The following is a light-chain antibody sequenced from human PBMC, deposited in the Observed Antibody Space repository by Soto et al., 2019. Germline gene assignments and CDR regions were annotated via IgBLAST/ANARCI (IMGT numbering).Light chain of an antibody. CDR2: DVS. CDR3: SSYTSSSNVV. Sequence: QSALTQPASVSGSPGQSITISCTGTSSDVGGYNYVSWYQQHPGKAPKLMIYDVSNRPSRVSNRFSGSKSGNTASLTISGLQAEDEADYYCSSYTSSSNVVFGGGTKLTVL. CDR1: SSDVGGYNY. V-gene: IGLV2-14*01. J-gene: IGLJ2*01.